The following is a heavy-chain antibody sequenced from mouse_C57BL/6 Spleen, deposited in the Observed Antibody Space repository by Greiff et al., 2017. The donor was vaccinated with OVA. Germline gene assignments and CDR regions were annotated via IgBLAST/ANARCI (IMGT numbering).Heavy chain of an antibody. Sequence: EVQVVESGGGLVKPGGSLKLSCAASGFTFSDYGMHGVRQAPEKGLEWVAYISSGSSTIYYADTVKGRFTISRDNAKITLCLQMTSLRSEDTAMDYCARELGRGGYFDVWGTGTTVTVSS. CDR3: ARELGRGGYFDV. CDR1: GFTFSDYG. CDR2: ISSGSSTI. D-gene: IGHD4-1*01. V-gene: IGHV5-17*01. J-gene: IGHJ1*03.